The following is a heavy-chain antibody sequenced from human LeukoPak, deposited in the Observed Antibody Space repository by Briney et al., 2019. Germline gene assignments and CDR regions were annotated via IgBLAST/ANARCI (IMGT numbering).Heavy chain of an antibody. V-gene: IGHV4-30-2*01. Sequence: SETLSLTSAVSGGSISSGGYSWSWIRQPPGKGLEWIGYIYHSGSTYYNPSLKSRVTISVDRSKNQFSLKLSSVTAADTAVYYCARDQGAAAGIFDYWGQGTLVTVSS. CDR3: ARDQGAAAGIFDY. CDR2: IYHSGST. CDR1: GGSISSGGYS. D-gene: IGHD6-13*01. J-gene: IGHJ4*02.